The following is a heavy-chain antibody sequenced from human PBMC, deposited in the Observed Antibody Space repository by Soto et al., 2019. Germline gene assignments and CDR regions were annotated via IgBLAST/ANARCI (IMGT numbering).Heavy chain of an antibody. Sequence: QVQLVESGGGVVQPGRSLRLSCAASGFTFSSYAMHWVRQAPGKGLEWVAVISYDGSNKYYADSVKGRFTISRDNSKNTLYLQMHSLRAEDTAVYYCARGSRVKGSTGGLDVWGQGTTVTGSS. V-gene: IGHV3-30-3*01. J-gene: IGHJ6*02. D-gene: IGHD1-26*01. CDR1: GFTFSSYA. CDR3: ARGSRVKGSTGGLDV. CDR2: ISYDGSNK.